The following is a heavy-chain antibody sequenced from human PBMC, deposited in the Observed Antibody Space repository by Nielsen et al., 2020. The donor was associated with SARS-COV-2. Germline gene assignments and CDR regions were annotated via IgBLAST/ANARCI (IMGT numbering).Heavy chain of an antibody. Sequence: GGSLRLSCAASGFTFSSYAMHWVRQAPGKGLEWVAVISYDGSNKYYADSVKGRFTISRDNSKNTLYLQMSSLRAEDTAVYYCAREDVVVVPAAKGSYYYYGMDVWGQGTTVTVSS. CDR3: AREDVVVVPAAKGSYYYYGMDV. CDR2: ISYDGSNK. D-gene: IGHD2-2*01. J-gene: IGHJ6*02. CDR1: GFTFSSYA. V-gene: IGHV3-30-3*01.